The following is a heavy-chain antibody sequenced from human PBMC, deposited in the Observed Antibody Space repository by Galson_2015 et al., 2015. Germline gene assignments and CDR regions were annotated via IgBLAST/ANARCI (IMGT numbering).Heavy chain of an antibody. V-gene: IGHV3-73*01. CDR1: GFTFSDSA. CDR2: IRSKTNNYAT. CDR3: TRLAGDHGGNVHDY. D-gene: IGHD4-23*01. J-gene: IGHJ4*02. Sequence: SLRLSCAASGFTFSDSAMHWVRQASGNGLEWVGRIRSKTNNYATAYAASMKGRFTISRDDSKNTAYLQMNSLKTEDTAVYYCTRLAGDHGGNVHDYWGQGTLVTVSS.